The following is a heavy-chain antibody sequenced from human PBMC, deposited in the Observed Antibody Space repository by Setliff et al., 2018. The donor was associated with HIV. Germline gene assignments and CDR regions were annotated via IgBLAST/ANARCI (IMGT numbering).Heavy chain of an antibody. CDR3: AKRYGTFGDLEGMDV. J-gene: IGHJ6*02. CDR2: MWYDGSDT. Sequence: GGSLRLSCVASGFIFNTYGMHWVRQTPGKGLEWVAVMWYDGSDTYYADSVKGRFTISRDNSKNTVYLQMNRLRVDDTAVYYCAKRYGTFGDLEGMDVWGQGTTVTVSS. D-gene: IGHD3-10*01. V-gene: IGHV3-33*06. CDR1: GFIFNTYG.